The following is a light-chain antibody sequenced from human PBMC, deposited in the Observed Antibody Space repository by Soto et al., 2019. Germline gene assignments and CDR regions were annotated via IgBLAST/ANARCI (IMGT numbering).Light chain of an antibody. CDR1: QSISSW. V-gene: IGKV1-5*01. CDR2: DAS. J-gene: IGKJ3*01. Sequence: GGRFTHTCRASQSISSWLAWYQQKPGKAPKLLIYDASSLESGVPSRFSGSGSGTEFTLTMSSLQPDDFATYYCQQYNNCWRFCPGAKLDIK. CDR3: QQYNNCWR.